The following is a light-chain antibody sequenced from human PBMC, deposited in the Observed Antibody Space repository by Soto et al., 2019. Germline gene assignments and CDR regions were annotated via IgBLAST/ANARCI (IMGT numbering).Light chain of an antibody. CDR1: QSVGSN. CDR3: QQYNNWS. J-gene: IGKJ5*01. V-gene: IGKV3-15*01. Sequence: EVVMTQSPATLSVSPGETATLSCRASQSVGSNLAWYQQKPGQAPRLLIYAASTRATGIPARFSGSGSGTEFTLNISSLRSEDFAVYYCQQYNNWSFGQGTRLE. CDR2: AAS.